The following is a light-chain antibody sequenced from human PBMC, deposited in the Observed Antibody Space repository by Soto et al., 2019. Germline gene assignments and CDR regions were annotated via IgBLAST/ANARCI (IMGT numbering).Light chain of an antibody. CDR3: CSYASSSSYV. V-gene: IGLV2-23*01. CDR2: EGS. CDR1: SSDVGRYNL. J-gene: IGLJ1*01. Sequence: QSVLTQPASVSGSPGQSIPISCTGTSSDVGRYNLVSWYQQLPGKAPKLIIYEGSERPSGVSDRFSGSKSGNTAYLTISGLQAEDEADYYCCSYASSSSYVFGTGTKVTVL.